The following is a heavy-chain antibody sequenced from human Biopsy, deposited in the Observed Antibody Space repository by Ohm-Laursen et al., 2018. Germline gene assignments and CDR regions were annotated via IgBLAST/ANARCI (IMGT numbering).Heavy chain of an antibody. Sequence: SLRLSCAASGFSFDDFAMHWVRHSPGKGLEWVAGIDWNSRNINYGDSVKGRFSVSRDNAKNSPYLQMNSLRGEDTALYYCVKDTNWNYVWDRPGATKGMDVWGQGTTVTVSS. J-gene: IGHJ6*02. D-gene: IGHD1-7*01. CDR2: IDWNSRNI. V-gene: IGHV3-9*01. CDR3: VKDTNWNYVWDRPGATKGMDV. CDR1: GFSFDDFA.